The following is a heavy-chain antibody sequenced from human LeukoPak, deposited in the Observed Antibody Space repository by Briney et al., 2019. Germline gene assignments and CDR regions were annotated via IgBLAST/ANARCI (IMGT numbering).Heavy chain of an antibody. CDR2: INPNSGGT. CDR1: GYTFTGYY. D-gene: IGHD3-3*01. J-gene: IGHJ4*02. CDR3: ARGVLRFLEWLYGHSDY. V-gene: IGHV1-2*02. Sequence: ASVKVSCKASGYTFTGYYMHWVRQAPGQGLEWMGWINPNSGGTNYAQKFQGRVTMTRDTSISTAYMELSRLRSDDTAVYYCARGVLRFLEWLYGHSDYWGQGTLVTVSS.